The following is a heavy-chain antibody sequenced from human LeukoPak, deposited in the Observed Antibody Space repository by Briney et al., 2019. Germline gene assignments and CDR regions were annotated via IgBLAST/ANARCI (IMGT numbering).Heavy chain of an antibody. D-gene: IGHD3-22*01. V-gene: IGHV4-4*02. CDR1: GGSISSSNW. CDR3: ARGGRYYDSSGYYVGHDAFDI. Sequence: PSETLSLTCAVSGGSISSSNWWSWVRQPPGKGLEWIGEIYHSGSTNYNPSLKSRVTISVDTSKNQFSLKLSSVTAADTAVYYCARGGRYYDSSGYYVGHDAFDIWGQGTMVTVSS. J-gene: IGHJ3*02. CDR2: IYHSGST.